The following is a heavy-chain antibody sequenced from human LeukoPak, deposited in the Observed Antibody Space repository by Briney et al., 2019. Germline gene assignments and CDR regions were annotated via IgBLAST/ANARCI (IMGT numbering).Heavy chain of an antibody. CDR1: GFTFSTYA. D-gene: IGHD5-18*01. CDR3: GKTTVGYSSGQKPAWPVDY. Sequence: GGSLRLSCAASGFTFSTYAMSWVRQAPGKGLEWVSLIGGSDGRTRYADSVKGRFTISRDNSKNTLYLEMNSLRAEDTAVYYCGKTTVGYSSGQKPAWPVDYWGQGTLVTVSS. V-gene: IGHV3-23*01. J-gene: IGHJ4*02. CDR2: IGGSDGRT.